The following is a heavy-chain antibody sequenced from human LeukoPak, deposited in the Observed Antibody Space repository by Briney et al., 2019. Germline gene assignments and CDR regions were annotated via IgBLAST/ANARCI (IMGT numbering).Heavy chain of an antibody. CDR1: GFTFSSYA. CDR3: AKTMGAIDHDC. V-gene: IGHV3-23*01. D-gene: IGHD1-26*01. J-gene: IGHJ4*02. CDR2: ISGSGGST. Sequence: DPGGSLRLSCAASGFTFSSYAMNWVRQAPGKGLEWVSAISGSGGSTYYADSVKGRFTISRDNSKNTLYLQMNSLRAEDTAVYFCAKTMGAIDHDCWGQGTLVTVSS.